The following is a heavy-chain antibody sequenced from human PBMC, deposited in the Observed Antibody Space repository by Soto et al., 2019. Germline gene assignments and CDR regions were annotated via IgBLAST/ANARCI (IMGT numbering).Heavy chain of an antibody. Sequence: QVQLQESGPGLVKPSQTLSLTCTVSGGSISSGGYYWSWIRQHPGKGLEWIGYIYYSGSTYYNPYLKSRVTISVDTSKNQFSLKLSSVTAADTAVYYCARESIAVAGTRGLDYWGQGTLVTVSS. CDR3: ARESIAVAGTRGLDY. CDR1: GGSISSGGYY. V-gene: IGHV4-31*03. D-gene: IGHD6-19*01. J-gene: IGHJ4*02. CDR2: IYYSGST.